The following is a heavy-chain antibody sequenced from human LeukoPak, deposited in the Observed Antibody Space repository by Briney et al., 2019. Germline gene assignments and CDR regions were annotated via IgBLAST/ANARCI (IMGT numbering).Heavy chain of an antibody. D-gene: IGHD2-15*01. CDR3: ARGAGYCSGGSCYRNWFDP. V-gene: IGHV3-53*01. CDR1: GFTVSSNY. CDR2: IYSGGST. Sequence: RTGGSLRLSCAASGFTVSSNYMSWVRQAPGKGLEWVSVIYSGGSTYYADSVEGRFTISRDNSKNTLYLQMNSLRAEDTAVYYCARGAGYCSGGSCYRNWFDPWGQGTLVTVSS. J-gene: IGHJ5*02.